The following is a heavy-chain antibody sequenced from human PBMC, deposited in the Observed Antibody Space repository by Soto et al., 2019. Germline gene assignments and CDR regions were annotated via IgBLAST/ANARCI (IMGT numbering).Heavy chain of an antibody. V-gene: IGHV1-69*08. CDR3: ARDPHGVTTVTTADY. D-gene: IGHD4-17*01. Sequence: QVQLVQSGAEVKKPGSSVKVSCKASGGTFSSYTISWVRQAPGQGLAWMGRIIPILGIANYAQKFQGRVTSTADKSTSTAYMELSSLRSEDTAVYYCARDPHGVTTVTTADYWGQGTLVTVSS. CDR2: IIPILGIA. J-gene: IGHJ4*02. CDR1: GGTFSSYT.